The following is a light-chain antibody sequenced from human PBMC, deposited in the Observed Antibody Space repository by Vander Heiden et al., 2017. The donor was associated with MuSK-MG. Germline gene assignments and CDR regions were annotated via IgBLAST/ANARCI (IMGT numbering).Light chain of an antibody. J-gene: IGKJ5*01. CDR3: HQTYGSPLT. CDR1: QSVSRH. V-gene: IGKV1-39*01. Sequence: DIQMTQSPSSLSASVGDRVTITCRASQSVSRHLNWYQQKPGKAPNLLIYASSSLQSGVPSRFSGSGSGTDFTLTISGLQPEDFAIYYCHQTYGSPLTFGQGTQLEIK. CDR2: ASS.